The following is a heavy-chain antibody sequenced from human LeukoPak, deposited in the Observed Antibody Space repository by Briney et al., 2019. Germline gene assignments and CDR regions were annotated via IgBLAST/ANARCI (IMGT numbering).Heavy chain of an antibody. CDR1: GYTFTSYG. CDR3: ARGGSGWPPGVWFDP. D-gene: IGHD6-19*01. J-gene: IGHJ5*02. Sequence: ASVKVSCKASGYTFTSYGISWVRQAPGQGLEWMGWISAYNGNTNYAQKLQGRVTMTTDTSTSTAYMELRSPRSDDTAVYYCARGGSGWPPGVWFDPWGQGTLVTVSS. V-gene: IGHV1-18*01. CDR2: ISAYNGNT.